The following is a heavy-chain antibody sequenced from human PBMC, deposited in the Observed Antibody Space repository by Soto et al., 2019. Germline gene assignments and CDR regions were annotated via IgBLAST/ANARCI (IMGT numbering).Heavy chain of an antibody. V-gene: IGHV3-23*01. J-gene: IGHJ4*02. CDR3: AKGVGATTALD. CDR2: ISGSGGST. CDR1: GFTFSSYA. D-gene: IGHD1-26*01. Sequence: EVQLLESGGGLVQPGGSLRLSSAASGFTFSSYAMSWVRQAPGKGLEWVSAISGSGGSTYYADSVKGRFTISRDNSKNTLYLQMNSLRAEDTVVYYCAKGVGATTALDWGQGTLVTVSS.